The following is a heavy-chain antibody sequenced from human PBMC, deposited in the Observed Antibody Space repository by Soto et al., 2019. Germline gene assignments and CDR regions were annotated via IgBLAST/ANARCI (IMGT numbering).Heavy chain of an antibody. Sequence: QVQLVQSGAEVKKPGASVKVSCKASGYTFTSYDINWVRQATGQGLEWMGWMNPNSGNTGYAQKFQGRVTMTRNTSISTAYMELSSLRSEDTAVYYCARGAVEQLLSYNWFDPWGQGTLVTVSS. CDR1: GYTFTSYD. J-gene: IGHJ5*02. CDR2: MNPNSGNT. D-gene: IGHD6-13*01. CDR3: ARGAVEQLLSYNWFDP. V-gene: IGHV1-8*01.